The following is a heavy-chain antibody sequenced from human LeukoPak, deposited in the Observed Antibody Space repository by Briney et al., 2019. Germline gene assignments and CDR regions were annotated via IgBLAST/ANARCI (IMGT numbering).Heavy chain of an antibody. CDR2: INWNGGST. V-gene: IGHV3-20*04. CDR1: GFTFDDYG. Sequence: GGSLRLSCAASGFTFDDYGMSWVRQAPGKGLEWVSGINWNGGSTGYADSVKGRFTISRDNSKNTLYLQMNSLKTEDTAVYYCARDLSAVAGTALFDPWGQGNLVTVSS. CDR3: ARDLSAVAGTALFDP. J-gene: IGHJ5*02. D-gene: IGHD6-19*01.